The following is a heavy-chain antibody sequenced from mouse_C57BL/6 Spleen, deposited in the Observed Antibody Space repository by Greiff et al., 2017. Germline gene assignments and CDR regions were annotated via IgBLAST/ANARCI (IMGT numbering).Heavy chain of an antibody. CDR3: ARDGYRGYFDY. V-gene: IGHV5-17*01. D-gene: IGHD2-3*01. Sequence: EVKLMESGGGLVKPGGSLKLSCAASGFTFSDYGMHWVRQAPEKGLEWVAYISSGSSTIYYADTVKGRFTISRDNAKNTLFLQMTSLRSEDTSMYYCARDGYRGYFDYWGQGTTLTVSS. CDR1: GFTFSDYG. CDR2: ISSGSSTI. J-gene: IGHJ2*01.